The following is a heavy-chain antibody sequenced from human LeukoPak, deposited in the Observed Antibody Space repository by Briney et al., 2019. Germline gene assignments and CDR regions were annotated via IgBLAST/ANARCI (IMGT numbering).Heavy chain of an antibody. CDR3: AGRDGLLWFGEFDY. J-gene: IGHJ4*02. V-gene: IGHV4-59*01. CDR2: IYYSGST. D-gene: IGHD3-10*01. Sequence: SETLSLTCTVSGGSISSYYWSWIRQPPGKGLEWIGYIYYSGSTNYNPSLKSRVTISVGTSKNQFSLKLSSVTAADTAVYYCAGRDGLLWFGEFDYWGQGTLVTVSS. CDR1: GGSISSYY.